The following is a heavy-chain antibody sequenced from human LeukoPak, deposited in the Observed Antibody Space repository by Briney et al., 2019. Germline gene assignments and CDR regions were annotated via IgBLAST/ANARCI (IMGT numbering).Heavy chain of an antibody. CDR1: GGSISSSNS. V-gene: IGHV4-4*02. J-gene: IGHJ4*02. CDR2: IYHSGST. CDR3: ARRTSGWYGIDY. Sequence: PSETLSLTCVVSGGSISSSNSWSWVRQPPGKGLEWIGEIYHSGSTNYNPSLKSRVTMSVDKSKNQSSLNLSSVPAADTAVYYCARRTSGWYGIDYWGQGTLVTVSS. D-gene: IGHD6-19*01.